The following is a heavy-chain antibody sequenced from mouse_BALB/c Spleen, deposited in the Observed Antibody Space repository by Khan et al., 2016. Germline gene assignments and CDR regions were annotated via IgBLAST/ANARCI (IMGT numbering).Heavy chain of an antibody. V-gene: IGHV9-3-1*01. CDR2: INTYTGEP. D-gene: IGHD2-3*01. CDR1: GYTFTNYG. Sequence: QIQLVQSGPELKKPGETVKISCKASGYTFTNYGMNWVKQAPGKGLKWMGWINTYTGEPTYAEDFKGRFAFSLETSASTAYLQINNLKDEDTATXFCARRAYDGYWWFAYWGQGTLVTVSA. CDR3: ARRAYDGYWWFAY. J-gene: IGHJ3*01.